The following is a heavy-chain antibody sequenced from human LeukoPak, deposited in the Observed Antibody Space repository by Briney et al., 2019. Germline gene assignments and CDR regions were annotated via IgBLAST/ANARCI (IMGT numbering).Heavy chain of an antibody. CDR2: INPNSGGT. Sequence: GASVKVSCKASGYTFTGYYMHWLRQAPGQGLEWMGRINPNSGGTNYAQKFQGRVTMTRDTSISTAYMELSRLRSDDTAVYYCARAFSGDYFRPDPWGQGTLVTVSS. CDR1: GYTFTGYY. D-gene: IGHD4-17*01. V-gene: IGHV1-2*06. J-gene: IGHJ5*02. CDR3: ARAFSGDYFRPDP.